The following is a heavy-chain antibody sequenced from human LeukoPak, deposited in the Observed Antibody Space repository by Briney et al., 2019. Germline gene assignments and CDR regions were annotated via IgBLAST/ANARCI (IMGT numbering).Heavy chain of an antibody. D-gene: IGHD2-8*01. V-gene: IGHV3-23*01. CDR1: GFTFSSYA. CDR2: ISDTGATT. Sequence: GGSLRLSCAGSGFTFSSYAMSWVRQATGKGLEWVSAISDTGATTYDADSVKGRFTIYRDNSRSTLYLQMNSLRAEDTALYYCAKDTSIGRYCTNGVCSPFDYWGQGTLVTVAS. CDR3: AKDTSIGRYCTNGVCSPFDY. J-gene: IGHJ4*02.